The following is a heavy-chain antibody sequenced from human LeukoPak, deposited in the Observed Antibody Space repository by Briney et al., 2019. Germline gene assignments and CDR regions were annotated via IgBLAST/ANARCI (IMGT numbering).Heavy chain of an antibody. CDR3: ARGGYYYGSGSPPHFDY. Sequence: ASVKVSCKASGYTFTSYGISWVRQAPGQGLEWMGWISAYNGNTNYAQKLQGRVTMTTDTSTSTAYMELRSLRSDDTAVYYCARGGYYYGSGSPPHFDYWGQGTLVTVSS. CDR2: ISAYNGNT. J-gene: IGHJ4*02. CDR1: GYTFTSYG. V-gene: IGHV1-18*01. D-gene: IGHD3-10*01.